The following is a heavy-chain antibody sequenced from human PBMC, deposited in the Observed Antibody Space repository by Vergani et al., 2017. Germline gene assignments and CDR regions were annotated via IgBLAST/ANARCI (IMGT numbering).Heavy chain of an antibody. CDR1: GASISGSDFY. CDR2: IYHSGGT. J-gene: IGHJ3*02. V-gene: IGHV4-30-4*08. Sequence: QVRLQESGPGQVKTSQTLSLTCSVSGASISGSDFYWTWIRQPPGKGLEFIGYIYHSGGTFYNPSLKSRVTISVDTSKNQFSLRLTSVTAADTAIYYCARPPSGTIDSYDIWGQGTLVTVSS. CDR3: ARPPSGTIDSYDI. D-gene: IGHD1-7*01.